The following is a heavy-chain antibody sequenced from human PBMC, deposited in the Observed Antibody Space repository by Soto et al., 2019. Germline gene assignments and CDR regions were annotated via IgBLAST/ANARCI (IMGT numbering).Heavy chain of an antibody. D-gene: IGHD2-21*01. CDR2: ISLYHHST. CDR1: GYPFTDYF. J-gene: IGHJ4*02. CDR3: AREVYSCASDCPYYLGY. V-gene: IGHV1-46*01. Sequence: ASVKVSCKTSGYPFTDYFIHWVRQAPGQGLEWMGIISLYHHSTSYAQKFQGRLTVTADTSTTTVYMDLSSLTSEDSAVYWCAREVYSCASDCPYYLGYWGRGTLFTVSS.